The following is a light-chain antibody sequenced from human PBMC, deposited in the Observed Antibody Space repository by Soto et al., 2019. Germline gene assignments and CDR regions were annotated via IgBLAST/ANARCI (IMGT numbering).Light chain of an antibody. CDR3: QQYDSYPLT. Sequence: DIQMTQSPSSLSASVGDRVTITCRASQGVNKYVAWFQQKPGKAPKTLIYAASTLQNGVPSKFSCSGSVTDFTLTIIILQPEDFATCYFQQYDSYPLTFGGGSKVEFK. V-gene: IGKV1-16*02. J-gene: IGKJ4*01. CDR2: AAS. CDR1: QGVNKY.